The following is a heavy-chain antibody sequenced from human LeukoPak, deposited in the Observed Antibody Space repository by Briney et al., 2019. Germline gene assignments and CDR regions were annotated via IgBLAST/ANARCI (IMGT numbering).Heavy chain of an antibody. CDR2: INHSGST. D-gene: IGHD3-10*01. Sequence: SETLSLTCAVYGGSFSGYYWSWIRQPPGKGLEWIGEINHSGSTNYNPSLKSRVTISVDTSKNQFSLKLSSVTAADTAVYYCAGFTRHIIETGFLFFDYWGQGTLVTVSS. CDR3: AGFTRHIIETGFLFFDY. V-gene: IGHV4-34*01. J-gene: IGHJ4*02. CDR1: GGSFSGYY.